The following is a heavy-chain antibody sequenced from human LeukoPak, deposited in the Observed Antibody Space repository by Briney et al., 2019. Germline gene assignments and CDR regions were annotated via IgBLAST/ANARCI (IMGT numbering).Heavy chain of an antibody. J-gene: IGHJ4*02. Sequence: GGSLRLSCAASGFTFSSYAMHWVRQAPGKGLEWVAVISYDGSNKYYADSVKGRFTISRDNSKNTLYLQMNSLRAEDTAVYYCARDASLYYFDYWGQGTLVTVSS. CDR1: GFTFSSYA. CDR3: ARDASLYYFDY. CDR2: ISYDGSNK. V-gene: IGHV3-30-3*01.